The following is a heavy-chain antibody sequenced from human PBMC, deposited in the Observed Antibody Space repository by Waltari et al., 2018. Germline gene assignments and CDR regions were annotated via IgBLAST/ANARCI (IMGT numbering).Heavy chain of an antibody. CDR2: INPNSGGA. J-gene: IGHJ4*02. CDR1: GYTFTGYY. V-gene: IGHV1-2*02. CDR3: ARGGYCSGGSCYSDLDY. D-gene: IGHD2-15*01. Sequence: QVQLVQSGAEVKKPGASVKVSCKASGYTFTGYYMPWVRQAPGQGLEWMGWINPNSGGATYAQKWQGRVTMTRDTSISTAYMELSRLRSDDTAVYYWARGGYCSGGSCYSDLDYWGQGTLVTVSS.